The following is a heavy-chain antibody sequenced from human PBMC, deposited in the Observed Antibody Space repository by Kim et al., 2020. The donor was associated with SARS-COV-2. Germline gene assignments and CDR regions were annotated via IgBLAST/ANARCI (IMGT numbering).Heavy chain of an antibody. Sequence: SVKVSCKASGGTFSNYAITWVRQAPGQGLEWMGGIIPIFGTINYAQKFQGRVTMTADESTSTAYMELSSLRSEDTAVYYCATAYYYDSDGYLQSFDYWGQGTLVTVSS. CDR1: GGTFSNYA. J-gene: IGHJ4*02. V-gene: IGHV1-69*13. CDR2: IIPIFGTI. CDR3: ATAYYYDSDGYLQSFDY. D-gene: IGHD3-22*01.